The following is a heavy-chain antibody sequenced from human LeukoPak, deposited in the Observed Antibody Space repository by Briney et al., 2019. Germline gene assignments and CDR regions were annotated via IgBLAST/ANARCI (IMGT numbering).Heavy chain of an antibody. V-gene: IGHV3-21*01. CDR1: GFTFSSYS. CDR3: ARGGQQLGAFDI. D-gene: IGHD6-13*01. CDR2: ISSSSSYI. J-gene: IGHJ3*02. Sequence: GGSLRLSCAASGFTFSSYSMNWVRQAPGKGLEGVSSISSSSSYIYYADSVKGRFTISRDNAKNSLYLQMNSLRAEDTAVYYCARGGQQLGAFDIWGQGTMVTVSS.